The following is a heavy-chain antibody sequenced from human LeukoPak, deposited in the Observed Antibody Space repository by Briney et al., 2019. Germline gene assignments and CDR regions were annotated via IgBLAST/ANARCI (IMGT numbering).Heavy chain of an antibody. CDR1: GFIFDDYA. J-gene: IGHJ3*02. Sequence: GGSLRLSCAASGFIFDDYAMHWVRQAPGKGLEWVSGISWNSGSIGYADSVKGRFTISRDNAKNSLYLQMNSLRAEDTALYYCAKATGSLDIQLGAFDIWGQGTMVTVSS. D-gene: IGHD1-1*01. CDR3: AKATGSLDIQLGAFDI. CDR2: ISWNSGSI. V-gene: IGHV3-9*01.